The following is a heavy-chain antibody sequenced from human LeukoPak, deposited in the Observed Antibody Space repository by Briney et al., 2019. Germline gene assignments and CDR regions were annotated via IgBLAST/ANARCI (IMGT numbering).Heavy chain of an antibody. CDR3: ARYKKFWSGPSNWFDP. CDR1: GGSFSGYY. D-gene: IGHD3-3*01. J-gene: IGHJ5*02. Sequence: SETLSLTCAVYGGSFSGYYWSWIRQPPGKGLEWIGEINHSGSSNYNPSLKSRVTISVDTSKNQFSLKLSSVTAADTAVYYCARYKKFWSGPSNWFDPWGQGTLVTVSS. V-gene: IGHV4-34*01. CDR2: INHSGSS.